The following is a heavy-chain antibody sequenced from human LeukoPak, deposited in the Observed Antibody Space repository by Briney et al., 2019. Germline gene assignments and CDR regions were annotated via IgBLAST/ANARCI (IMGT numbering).Heavy chain of an antibody. V-gene: IGHV3-9*01. J-gene: IGHJ4*02. CDR1: GFTFDDYA. CDR3: AKGVLSGGNSGEYDY. D-gene: IGHD4-23*01. CDR2: ISWNSGSI. Sequence: GRSLRLSCAASGFTFDDYAMHWVRQAPGKGLEWVSGISWNSGSIGYADSVKGRFTISGDNAKNSLYLQMNSLRAEDTALYYCAKGVLSGGNSGEYDYWGQGTLVTVSS.